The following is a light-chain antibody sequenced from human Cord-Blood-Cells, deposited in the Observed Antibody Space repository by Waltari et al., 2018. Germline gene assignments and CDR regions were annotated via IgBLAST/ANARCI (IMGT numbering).Light chain of an antibody. V-gene: IGLV2-23*01. CDR2: EGS. CDR1: SSDVGSYNL. Sequence: QSALTQPASASGSPGQSITISCTGTSSDVGSYNLVSWYQQHPGKAPKLIIYEGSKRPSGVSNRFSGSKSGNTASLTISGLQAKDEADYYCCSYAGSSTSVFGGGTKLTVL. J-gene: IGLJ2*01. CDR3: CSYAGSSTSV.